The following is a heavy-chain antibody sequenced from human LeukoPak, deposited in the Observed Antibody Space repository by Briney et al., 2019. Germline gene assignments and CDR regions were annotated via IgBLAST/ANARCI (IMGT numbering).Heavy chain of an antibody. D-gene: IGHD3-3*01. J-gene: IGHJ4*02. CDR3: ARASITIFGVVRGYFDY. CDR2: INPSGGST. V-gene: IGHV1-46*01. CDR1: GYTFTSYY. Sequence: ASVKVSCKASGYTFTSYYMHWVRQAPGQGLEWMGIINPSGGSTSYAQKFQGRVTMTRDTSTSTAYMELSSLRSEDTAVYYCARASITIFGVVRGYFDYWGQRTLVTVSS.